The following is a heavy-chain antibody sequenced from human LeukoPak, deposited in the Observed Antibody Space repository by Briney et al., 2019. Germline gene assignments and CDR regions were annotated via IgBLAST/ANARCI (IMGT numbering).Heavy chain of an antibody. Sequence: TSETLSLTCAVYGGSFRGYYWGGIGHPPGKGRDGMGEINHMESTNYNPSLKNRVTISVDTSKNQFSLKLSSVTAADTAVYYCARCRYYYDSSGHQIRGGWYFDLWGRGTLVTVSS. V-gene: IGHV4-34*01. D-gene: IGHD3-22*01. J-gene: IGHJ2*01. CDR1: GGSFRGYY. CDR2: INHMEST. CDR3: ARCRYYYDSSGHQIRGGWYFDL.